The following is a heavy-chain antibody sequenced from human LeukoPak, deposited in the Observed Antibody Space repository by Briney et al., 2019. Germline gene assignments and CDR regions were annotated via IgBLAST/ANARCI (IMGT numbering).Heavy chain of an antibody. CDR2: ITGSGDIT. V-gene: IGHV3-23*01. CDR3: ARGQLEWENYYYGMDV. D-gene: IGHD1-1*01. J-gene: IGHJ6*02. Sequence: GGSLRLSCAASGFTFSSYIMNWVRQPPGKGLEWVSGITGSGDITYYADSVKGRFTISRDNSKNTLYLQMNSLRAEDTAVYYCARGQLEWENYYYGMDVWGQGTTVTVSS. CDR1: GFTFSSYI.